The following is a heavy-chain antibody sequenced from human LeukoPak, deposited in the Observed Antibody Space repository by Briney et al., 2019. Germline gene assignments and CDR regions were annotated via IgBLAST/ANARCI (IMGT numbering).Heavy chain of an antibody. CDR2: ISAYNGNT. D-gene: IGHD3-22*01. Sequence: GASVKVSCKASGYTFTSYGISWVRQAPGQGLEWMGWISAYNGNTNYAQKLQGRVTMTTDTSTSTAYMELRSLRSDGTAVYYCARDHYYYDSSGYSTSNWFDPWGQGTLVTVSS. CDR1: GYTFTSYG. V-gene: IGHV1-18*01. J-gene: IGHJ5*02. CDR3: ARDHYYYDSSGYSTSNWFDP.